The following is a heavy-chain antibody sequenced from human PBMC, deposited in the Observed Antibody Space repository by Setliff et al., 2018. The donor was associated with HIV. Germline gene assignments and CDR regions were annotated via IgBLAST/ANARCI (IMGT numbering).Heavy chain of an antibody. J-gene: IGHJ1*01. V-gene: IGHV1-2*06. CDR2: INPNSGGT. CDR1: GYTFTSYY. CDR3: ARDPAPSSSASYFQH. D-gene: IGHD6-6*01. Sequence: GASVKVSCKASGYTFTSYYMHWVRQAPGQGLEWMGRINPNSGGTFYPQKFQARVTMTRDTSTSTAYMELRSLRSDDTAVYYCARDPAPSSSASYFQHWGQGTPVTVSS.